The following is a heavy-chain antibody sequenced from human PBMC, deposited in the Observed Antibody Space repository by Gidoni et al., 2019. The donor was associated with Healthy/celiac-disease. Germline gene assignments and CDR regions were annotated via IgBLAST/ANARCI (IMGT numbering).Heavy chain of an antibody. CDR1: GFTFSSYD. CDR2: IGTAGDT. D-gene: IGHD3-10*01. CDR3: ASSLRRRGAFDI. Sequence: EVQLVESGGGLVQPGGSLRLSCAASGFTFSSYDMHWVRQATGKGLEWVSAIGTAGDTYYPGSVKGRFTISRENAKNSLYLQMNSLRAGDTAVYYCASSLRRRGAFDIWGQGTMVTVSS. V-gene: IGHV3-13*04. J-gene: IGHJ3*02.